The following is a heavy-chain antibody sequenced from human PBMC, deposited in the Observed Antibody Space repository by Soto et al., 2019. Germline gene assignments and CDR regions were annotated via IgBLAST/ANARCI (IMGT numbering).Heavy chain of an antibody. J-gene: IGHJ1*01. CDR3: GRFISSRDEHFYT. CDR2: ISHTVTT. V-gene: IGHV4-4*02. D-gene: IGHD3-16*01. Sequence: SATLPLPCSVSGESISGSQWWSWVRLPPGKGLEWIGEISHTVTTNYNPSLKSRVTMSVDKPKNQVSLNLNSVTAADTAVYYFGRFISSRDEHFYTRGQGSLVTV. CDR1: GESISGSQW.